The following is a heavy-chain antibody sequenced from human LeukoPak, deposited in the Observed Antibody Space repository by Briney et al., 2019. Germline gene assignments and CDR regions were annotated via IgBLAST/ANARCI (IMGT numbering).Heavy chain of an antibody. V-gene: IGHV4-4*07. Sequence: PSETLSLTCSVSGGSISNYYWSWIRQPAGKGREWIGRIYTTGNTDYNPSLKSRVTMSVDTSKNQFSLKLSSVTAADTAVYYCARVFSDGYNWAYFDYWGQGTLVTVSS. CDR2: IYTTGNT. D-gene: IGHD5-24*01. CDR1: GGSISNYY. CDR3: ARVFSDGYNWAYFDY. J-gene: IGHJ4*02.